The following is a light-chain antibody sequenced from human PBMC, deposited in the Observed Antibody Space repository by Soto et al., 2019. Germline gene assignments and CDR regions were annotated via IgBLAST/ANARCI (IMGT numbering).Light chain of an antibody. CDR1: SSNIGAGFD. J-gene: IGLJ2*01. Sequence: QSVLTQPPSVSGAPGQRIIISCTGSSSNIGAGFDVHWYQHLPGTAPKLLVYDNDNQPSGLPARFSDSRSGTSASLAITSLQADDEADYYCQSYDNSLSGVVFGGGTKVTVL. V-gene: IGLV1-40*01. CDR3: QSYDNSLSGVV. CDR2: DND.